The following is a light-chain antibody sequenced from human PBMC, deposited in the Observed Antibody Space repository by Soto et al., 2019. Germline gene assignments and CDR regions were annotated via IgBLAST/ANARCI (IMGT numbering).Light chain of an antibody. CDR1: QSIKTY. V-gene: IGKV1-39*01. CDR2: GAS. J-gene: IGKJ2*01. Sequence: DIQVTQSPSSLSASVGDRVTITCRASQSIKTYLNWYQQKPGEAPKLRIHGASNLESGVPSRFSGSGSGTDFTRTISSLQPEDFATYFCQQSDGTPYTFGEGTKVEI. CDR3: QQSDGTPYT.